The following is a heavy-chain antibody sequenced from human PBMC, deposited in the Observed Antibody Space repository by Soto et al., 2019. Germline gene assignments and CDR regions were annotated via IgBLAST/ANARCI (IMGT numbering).Heavy chain of an antibody. J-gene: IGHJ6*02. V-gene: IGHV1-69*13. D-gene: IGHD2-15*01. Sequence: SVKVSCKASGGTFSSYAISWVRQAPGQGLEWMGGIIPIFGTANYAQKFQGRVTITADESTSTAYMELSSLRSEDTAVYYCARGLGYCSGGSCYSSYYYGMDVWGQGTTVTVSS. CDR3: ARGLGYCSGGSCYSSYYYGMDV. CDR1: GGTFSSYA. CDR2: IIPIFGTA.